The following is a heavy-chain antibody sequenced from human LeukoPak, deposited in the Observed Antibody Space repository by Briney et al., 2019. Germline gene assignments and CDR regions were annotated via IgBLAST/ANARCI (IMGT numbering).Heavy chain of an antibody. Sequence: GGSLRLPCAASGFTFSSYAVSWVRQAPGKGLEWVSGVSGSGGSTYYADSVKGRFTISRDNSKNTLYLQMNSLRAEDTAVYYCAKDLDIVATITGNWGHRTLVTVSS. D-gene: IGHD5-12*01. J-gene: IGHJ4*01. CDR3: AKDLDIVATITGN. CDR1: GFTFSSYA. CDR2: VSGSGGST. V-gene: IGHV3-23*01.